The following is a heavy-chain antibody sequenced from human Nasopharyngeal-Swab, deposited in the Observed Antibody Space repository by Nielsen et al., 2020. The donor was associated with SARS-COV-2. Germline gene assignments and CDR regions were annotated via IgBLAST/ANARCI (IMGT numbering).Heavy chain of an antibody. V-gene: IGHV4-39*01. CDR2: IYYSGST. Sequence: SETLSLTCTVSGGSISSSSYYWGWNRQPPGKGLEWIGSIYYSGSTYYNPSLKSRVTISVDTSKNQFSLKLSSVTAADTAVYYCARLSNWYFDLWGRGTLVTVSS. CDR3: ARLSNWYFDL. J-gene: IGHJ2*01. CDR1: GGSISSSSYY.